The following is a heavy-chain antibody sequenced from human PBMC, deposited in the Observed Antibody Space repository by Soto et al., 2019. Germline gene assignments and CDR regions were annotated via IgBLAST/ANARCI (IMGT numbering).Heavy chain of an antibody. CDR1: GFTFDDYT. V-gene: IGHV3-43*01. D-gene: IGHD4-17*01. Sequence: GGSLRLSCAASGFTFDDYTMHWVRQAPGKGLEWVSLISWDGGSTYYADSVKGRFTISRDNSKNSLYLQMNRLRAEDTALYCCAKGDGDYYCYYGMDVWGQGTTVTVSS. CDR3: AKGDGDYYCYYGMDV. J-gene: IGHJ6*02. CDR2: ISWDGGST.